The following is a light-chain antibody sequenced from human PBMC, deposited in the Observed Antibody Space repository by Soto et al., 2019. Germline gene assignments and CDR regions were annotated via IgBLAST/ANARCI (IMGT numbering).Light chain of an antibody. Sequence: QSALTQPASVSGSPGQSITISCTGTSSDVGGYTYVSWYQHHPGKVPRVIIYDVNSRPSGVSNRFSGSKSGSTASLTISGLQADDEADYYFCSYTSSSTAVFGTGTKLTVL. J-gene: IGLJ1*01. CDR1: SSDVGGYTY. V-gene: IGLV2-14*03. CDR3: CSYTSSSTAV. CDR2: DVN.